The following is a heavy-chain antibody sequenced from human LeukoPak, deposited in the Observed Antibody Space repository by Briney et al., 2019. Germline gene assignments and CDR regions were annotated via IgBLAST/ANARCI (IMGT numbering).Heavy chain of an antibody. CDR2: INPSGGST. D-gene: IGHD3-3*01. V-gene: IGHV1-46*01. J-gene: IGHJ4*02. CDR1: GYTFTSYY. Sequence: ASVKVSCKASGYTFTSYYMHWVRRAPGQGLGWMGIINPSGGSTSYAQKFQGRVTMTRDTSTSTVYMELSSLRSEDTAVYYCARQTYYDFWSGYYRGYFDYWGQGTLVTVSS. CDR3: ARQTYYDFWSGYYRGYFDY.